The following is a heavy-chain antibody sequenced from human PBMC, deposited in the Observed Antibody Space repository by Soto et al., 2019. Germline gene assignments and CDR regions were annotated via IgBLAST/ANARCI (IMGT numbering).Heavy chain of an antibody. Sequence: EASVKVSCKASGFTFPSSTMQWVRQARGQRLEWIGWIVVGSCNTNYAQKFQGRVTLTRDMSTSTAYMELSSLRSEDTAVYYCAPTPPGAQPYVYGMDVWGQGTTVPVSS. J-gene: IGHJ6*02. D-gene: IGHD3-16*01. CDR2: IVVGSCNT. CDR3: APTPPGAQPYVYGMDV. V-gene: IGHV1-58*02. CDR1: GFTFPSST.